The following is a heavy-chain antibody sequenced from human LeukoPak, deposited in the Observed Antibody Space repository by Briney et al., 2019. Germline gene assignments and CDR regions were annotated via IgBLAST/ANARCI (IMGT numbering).Heavy chain of an antibody. J-gene: IGHJ4*02. CDR2: INPNSGGT. Sequence: PGGSLRLSCAASGFTFSTYGMHWVRQAPGQGLEWMGWINPNSGGTNYAQKFQGRVTMTRDTSISTAYMELSRLRSDDTAVYYCARTKAVAGLDYWGQGTLVTVSS. CDR3: ARTKAVAGLDY. CDR1: GFTFSTYG. D-gene: IGHD6-19*01. V-gene: IGHV1-2*02.